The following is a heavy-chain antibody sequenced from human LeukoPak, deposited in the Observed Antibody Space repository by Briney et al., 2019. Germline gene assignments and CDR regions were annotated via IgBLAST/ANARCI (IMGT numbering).Heavy chain of an antibody. CDR2: IIPILGIP. CDR1: GGTFSTSS. D-gene: IGHD2-2*02. Sequence: GASVKVPCKASGGTFSTSSISWVRQAPGQGLEWMGRIIPILGIPNYAQKFQGRVTITADKSTSTAYMELSSLRSEDTAVYYCARGYCSSTSCYTPWDYWGQGTLVTVSS. J-gene: IGHJ4*02. CDR3: ARGYCSSTSCYTPWDY. V-gene: IGHV1-69*02.